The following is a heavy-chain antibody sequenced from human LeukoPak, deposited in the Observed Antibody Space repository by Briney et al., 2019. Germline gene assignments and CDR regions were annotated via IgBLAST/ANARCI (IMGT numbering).Heavy chain of an antibody. CDR2: ISSSGSTI. CDR1: GFTFSSYE. V-gene: IGHV3-48*03. CDR3: ARSRTYDY. Sequence: TGGSLRLSCAASGFTFSSYEMNWVRQAPGKGLEWVSYISSSGSTIYYADSVKGRFTISRDNAKNSLYLQMNSLRDEDTALYFCARSRTYDYWGQGTLVTVSS. J-gene: IGHJ4*02.